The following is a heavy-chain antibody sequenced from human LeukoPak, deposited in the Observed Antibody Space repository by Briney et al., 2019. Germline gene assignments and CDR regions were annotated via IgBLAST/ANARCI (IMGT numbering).Heavy chain of an antibody. CDR2: INPYSGGT. Sequence: ASVKVSCKASGYTFSGYYVHWVRHAPGQGLEWMGRINPYSGGTNYAQKFQGRVTMTRDTSISIVYMELSSLRSDDTAVYFCARGLSRIFGVVIIGRSFDHWGQGTLVTVSS. CDR3: ARGLSRIFGVVIIGRSFDH. CDR1: GYTFSGYY. D-gene: IGHD3-3*01. J-gene: IGHJ4*02. V-gene: IGHV1-2*06.